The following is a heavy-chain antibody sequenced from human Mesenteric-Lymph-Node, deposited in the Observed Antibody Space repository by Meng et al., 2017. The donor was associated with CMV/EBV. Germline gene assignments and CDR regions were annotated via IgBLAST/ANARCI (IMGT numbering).Heavy chain of an antibody. Sequence: LRLSCTVAGGAISSGDYYWSWIRQPPGKGLEWIVYIYYSGSTYYNPSRNSRITRSADTTKNQFSLKLSSVTAADTAVYYCARHRWARSWFDPWGQGTLVTVSS. J-gene: IGHJ5*02. CDR3: ARHRWARSWFDP. CDR2: IYYSGST. D-gene: IGHD6-6*01. V-gene: IGHV4-30-4*08. CDR1: GGAISSGDYY.